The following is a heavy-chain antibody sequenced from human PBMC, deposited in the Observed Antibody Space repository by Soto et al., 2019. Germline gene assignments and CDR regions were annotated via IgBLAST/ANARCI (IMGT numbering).Heavy chain of an antibody. CDR3: TRGASSWNGIDF. D-gene: IGHD6-13*01. Sequence: EVQLVESGGGLVQPGGSLRLSCAASGFTFSNYWMHWVRQAPGKGLEWVSRINIDGSHRDYADSVKGRFTISRDDAQNTQYVQMHGLRVEDTAVYYCTRGASSWNGIDFWGQGTLVTVAS. CDR1: GFTFSNYW. J-gene: IGHJ4*02. CDR2: INIDGSHR. V-gene: IGHV3-74*01.